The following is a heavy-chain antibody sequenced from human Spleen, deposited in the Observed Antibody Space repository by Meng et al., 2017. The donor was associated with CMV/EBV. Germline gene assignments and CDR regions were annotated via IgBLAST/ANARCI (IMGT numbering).Heavy chain of an antibody. CDR1: GGTFGGFY. Sequence: ESLKISCAVYGGTFGGFYYNWIRQSPGKGLEWIGEISHSGSTTYNPSLGSRVTMSVDRSKNQFSLKLRSVTAADTAVYYCARGRGPRQQLVFGGNWFDPWGQGTLVTVSS. V-gene: IGHV4-34*08. CDR2: ISHSGST. CDR3: ARGRGPRQQLVFGGNWFDP. D-gene: IGHD6-13*01. J-gene: IGHJ5*02.